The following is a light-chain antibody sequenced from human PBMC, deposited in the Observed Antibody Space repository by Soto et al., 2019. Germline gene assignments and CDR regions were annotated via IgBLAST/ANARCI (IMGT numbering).Light chain of an antibody. CDR1: QSSSSR. Sequence: DIPMTQSPSTLSASVEDRVTITCRASQSSSSRLAWYQQKPGKAPMLLIYKASSIESGVPSRFSGSGSGTEYTLTSSGLKPDDFAAYYCHRYKACVCTLGQGTKV. CDR3: HRYKACVCT. J-gene: IGKJ1*01. CDR2: KAS. V-gene: IGKV1-5*03.